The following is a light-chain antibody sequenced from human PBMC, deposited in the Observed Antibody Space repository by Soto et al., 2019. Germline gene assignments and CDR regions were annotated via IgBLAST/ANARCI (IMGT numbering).Light chain of an antibody. V-gene: IGKV3-20*01. CDR1: QSVTSSF. Sequence: EIVLTQSPGTLSLSPGERATLSCRASQSVTSSFLAWYQQKPGQAPRLLIYGASNRATDIPDRFSGSGSGTDFTLAISRVEPEDFAVYYCQQYGSSPRTFGQGTKV. J-gene: IGKJ1*01. CDR2: GAS. CDR3: QQYGSSPRT.